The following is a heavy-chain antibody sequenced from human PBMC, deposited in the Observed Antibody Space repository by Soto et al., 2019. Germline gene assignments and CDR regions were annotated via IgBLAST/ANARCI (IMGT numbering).Heavy chain of an antibody. J-gene: IGHJ4*02. V-gene: IGHV4-59*08. CDR2: IYYSGST. Sequence: SETLSLTCTVSGGSISSYYWSWIRQPPGKGLEWIGYIYYSGSTNYNPSLKSRVTISVDTSKNQFSLKLSSVTAADTAVYYCARHGDYDQNYLDYWGQGPPVTVPQ. D-gene: IGHD4-17*01. CDR1: GGSISSYY. CDR3: ARHGDYDQNYLDY.